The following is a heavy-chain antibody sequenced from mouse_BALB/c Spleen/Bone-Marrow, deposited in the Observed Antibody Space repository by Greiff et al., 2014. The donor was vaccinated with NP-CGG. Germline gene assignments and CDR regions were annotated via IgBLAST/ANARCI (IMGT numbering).Heavy chain of an antibody. D-gene: IGHD1-1*01. Sequence: LQESDAELVKPGASVKISCEASGYTFTDHAIHWVKQKPEQGLEWIGYISPGTGSIKYNEKFKDKVTLTADKSSSTAYMQLNSLTSEDSTVYFCNYYGNTFDYWGQGTTLTVSS. J-gene: IGHJ2*01. CDR2: ISPGTGSI. V-gene: IGHV1S53*02. CDR1: GYTFTDHA. CDR3: NYYGNTFDY.